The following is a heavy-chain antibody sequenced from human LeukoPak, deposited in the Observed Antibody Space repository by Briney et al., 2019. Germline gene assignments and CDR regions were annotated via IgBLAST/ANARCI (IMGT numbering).Heavy chain of an antibody. D-gene: IGHD3-3*01. Sequence: PPGGSLRLSCATSGFTFRSYWMHWVRQAPGKGLVWVSRLNFDGSDTSYADSVKGRFTISRDNAKNTLYLQMNSLRAEDTAVYYCARRFQNALRALSDDAFDVWGQGTMVTVSS. J-gene: IGHJ3*01. CDR2: LNFDGSDT. V-gene: IGHV3-74*01. CDR1: GFTFRSYW. CDR3: ARRFQNALRALSDDAFDV.